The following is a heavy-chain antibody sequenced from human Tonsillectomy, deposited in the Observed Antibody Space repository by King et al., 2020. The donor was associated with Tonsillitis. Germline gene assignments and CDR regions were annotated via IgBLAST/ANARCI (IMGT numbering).Heavy chain of an antibody. CDR1: GFNFGAYS. J-gene: IGHJ2*01. D-gene: IGHD3-10*01. V-gene: IGHV3-9*01. Sequence: VQLVESGGGLVQPGRSLRLSCAASGFNFGAYSMHWVRQAPGKGLEWVSGITYNSGSIDYADSVRGRFTISRDNSRNSLFLQMNSLGPDDTAFYFCVKDYEDDLYYWYFYFWGRGTLVTVSS. CDR3: VKDYEDDLYYWYFYF. CDR2: ITYNSGSI.